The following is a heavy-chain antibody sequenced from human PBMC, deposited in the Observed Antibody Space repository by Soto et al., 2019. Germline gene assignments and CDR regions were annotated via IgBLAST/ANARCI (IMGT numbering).Heavy chain of an antibody. CDR1: GFTFSSYG. Sequence: GGSLRLSCAASGFTFSSYGMHWVRQAPGKGLEWVAVISYDGSNKYYADSVKGRFTISRDNSKNTLYLQMNSLRAEDTAVYYCAKDQRIVVVVAALDYWGQGTLVTDSS. D-gene: IGHD2-15*01. J-gene: IGHJ4*02. CDR3: AKDQRIVVVVAALDY. CDR2: ISYDGSNK. V-gene: IGHV3-30*18.